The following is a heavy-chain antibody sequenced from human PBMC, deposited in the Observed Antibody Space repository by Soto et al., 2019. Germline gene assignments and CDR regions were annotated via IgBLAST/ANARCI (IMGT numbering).Heavy chain of an antibody. V-gene: IGHV3-21*04. Sequence: GGSLRLSCVTSGFTFSRNTMNWVRQAPGKGLEWVASITSSGSYVYYADSVKGRFSASRDNAKNSLSLQMDSLRAEDTAVYYCAKDLGAYDFWSGPYGMDVWGQGTTVTVSS. CDR3: AKDLGAYDFWSGPYGMDV. J-gene: IGHJ6*02. CDR1: GFTFSRNT. D-gene: IGHD3-3*01. CDR2: ITSSGSYV.